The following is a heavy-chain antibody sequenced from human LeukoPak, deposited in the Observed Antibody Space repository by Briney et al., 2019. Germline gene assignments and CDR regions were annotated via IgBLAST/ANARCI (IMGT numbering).Heavy chain of an antibody. Sequence: GGSLRLSCAASEFTFSTFGMHCVGQAPGKGLEWVASISLRGDSKYYADSVKGRFTISGDNSRNTLYLEMSSLRPEDSAVYFCAREPEHNYENSGYFDAFDIWGPGTMVIVSS. CDR3: AREPEHNYENSGYFDAFDI. V-gene: IGHV3-30*03. J-gene: IGHJ3*02. D-gene: IGHD3-22*01. CDR2: ISLRGDSK. CDR1: EFTFSTFG.